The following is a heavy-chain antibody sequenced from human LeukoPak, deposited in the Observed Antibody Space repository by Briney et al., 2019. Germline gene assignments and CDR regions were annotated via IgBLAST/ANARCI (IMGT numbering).Heavy chain of an antibody. Sequence: GGSLRLSCAASGFTFSTYAMSWVRQAPGKGLEWVSVISASGGSTYSADSVKGRFTFSRDNSKNTLYLQMNSLRAEDTAVYYCARGDYYDSSGYDTFDYWGQGTLVTVSS. V-gene: IGHV3-23*01. J-gene: IGHJ4*02. D-gene: IGHD3-22*01. CDR2: ISASGGST. CDR3: ARGDYYDSSGYDTFDY. CDR1: GFTFSTYA.